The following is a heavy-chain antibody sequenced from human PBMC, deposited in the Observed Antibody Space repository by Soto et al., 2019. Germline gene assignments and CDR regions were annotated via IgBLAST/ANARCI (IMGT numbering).Heavy chain of an antibody. CDR2: ISSSSSTI. J-gene: IGHJ3*02. CDR1: GFIYSSYS. V-gene: IGHV3-48*02. D-gene: IGHD2-2*02. CDR3: ARESYSSRTSCYTDAFDI. Sequence: PGGSLRLSCAASGFIYSSYSMNWVRQAAGEGLEWVSYISSSSSTIYYADSVKGRFTISRDNAKNSLYLQMNSLTDEDTAVYYCARESYSSRTSCYTDAFDIWGQGTMVTVSS.